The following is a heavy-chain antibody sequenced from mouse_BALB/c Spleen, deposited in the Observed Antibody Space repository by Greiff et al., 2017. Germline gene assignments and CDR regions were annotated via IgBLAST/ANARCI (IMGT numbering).Heavy chain of an antibody. Sequence: VMLVESGPGLVAPSQSLSITCTVSGFSLTSYGVHWVRQPPGKGLEWLGVIWAGGSTNYNSALMSRLSISKDNSKSQVFLKMNSLQTDDTAMYYCARDLKITTRGFAYWGQGTLVTVSA. V-gene: IGHV2-9*02. D-gene: IGHD2-4*01. CDR3: ARDLKITTRGFAY. J-gene: IGHJ3*01. CDR1: GFSLTSYG. CDR2: IWAGGST.